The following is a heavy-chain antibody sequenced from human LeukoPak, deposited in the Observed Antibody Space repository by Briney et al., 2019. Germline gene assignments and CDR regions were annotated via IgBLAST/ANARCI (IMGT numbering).Heavy chain of an antibody. J-gene: IGHJ4*02. D-gene: IGHD2-2*01. CDR3: AKDLSTTWYAGGFDS. V-gene: IGHV3-23*01. Sequence: GGSLRLSCAASGFTCSSYAMVWVRQAPGKGREWVSSLSFSGIASHYIDSVKGRFTISRDNSNNTLYLQMHSLRADDTATYYCAKDLSTTWYAGGFDSWGQGTRVTVSS. CDR2: LSFSGIAS. CDR1: GFTCSSYA.